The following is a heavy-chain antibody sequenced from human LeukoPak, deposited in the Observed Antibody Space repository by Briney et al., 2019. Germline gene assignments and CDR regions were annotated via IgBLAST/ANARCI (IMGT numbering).Heavy chain of an antibody. CDR2: IRYDGSNK. CDR3: AKAMTAVTTSDY. V-gene: IGHV3-30*02. J-gene: IGHJ4*02. CDR1: GFSFSGYG. D-gene: IGHD4-17*01. Sequence: GGSLRLSCATSGFSFSGYGMHWVRQPPGKGLEWVAFIRYDGSNKFYADFVEGRFTISRDNSKNTLSLQMNSLRGEDTAMYFCAKAMTAVTTSDYWGQGTLVTVSS.